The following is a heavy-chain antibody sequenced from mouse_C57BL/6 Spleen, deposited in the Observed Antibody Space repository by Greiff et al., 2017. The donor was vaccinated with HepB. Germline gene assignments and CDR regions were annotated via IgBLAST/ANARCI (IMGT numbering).Heavy chain of an antibody. CDR2: INPNNGGT. V-gene: IGHV1-26*01. D-gene: IGHD1-1*01. J-gene: IGHJ3*01. CDR1: GYTFTDYY. Sequence: EVQLQQSGPELVKPGASVKISCKASGYTFTDYYMNWVKQSHGKSLEWIGDINPNNGGTSYNQKFKGKATLTVDKSSSTAYMELRSLTSEASAVYYCARRYYYGSSYCFAYWGQGTLVTVSA. CDR3: ARRYYYGSSYCFAY.